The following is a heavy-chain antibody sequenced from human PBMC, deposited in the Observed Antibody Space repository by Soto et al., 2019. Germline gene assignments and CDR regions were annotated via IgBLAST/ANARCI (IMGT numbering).Heavy chain of an antibody. CDR1: GFTFSSYG. D-gene: IGHD1-20*01. CDR3: ANQKVLFRKNNWNDPLDY. J-gene: IGHJ4*02. CDR2: ISYDGSNK. V-gene: IGHV3-30*18. Sequence: GGSLRLSCAASGFTFSSYGMHWVRQAPGKGLEWVAVISYDGSNKYYADSVKGRFTISRDNSKNTLYLQMNSLRAEDTAVYYCANQKVLFRKNNWNDPLDYWGQGTLVTVSS.